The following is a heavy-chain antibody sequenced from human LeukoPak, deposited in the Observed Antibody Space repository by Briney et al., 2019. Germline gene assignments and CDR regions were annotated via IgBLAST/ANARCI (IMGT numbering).Heavy chain of an antibody. CDR2: IYYSGST. D-gene: IGHD3-3*01. V-gene: IGHV4-30-4*08. Sequence: SETLSLTCTVSGGSISSGGYYWSWIRQHPGKGLEWIGYIYYSGSTYYNPSLKSRVTISVDTSKNQFSLKLSSVTAADTAVYYCARKRFLEWLLWEDAFDIWGQGTMVTVSS. CDR1: GGSISSGGYY. J-gene: IGHJ3*02. CDR3: ARKRFLEWLLWEDAFDI.